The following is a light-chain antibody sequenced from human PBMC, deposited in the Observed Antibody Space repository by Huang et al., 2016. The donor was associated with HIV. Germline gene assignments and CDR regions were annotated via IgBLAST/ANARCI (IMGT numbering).Light chain of an antibody. CDR3: QQYNNWPPIT. Sequence: EIVMTQSPTTLSVSPGERATLSCRASQSVRSNVAWYQQKPGQAPRLLIYGASTRATGIPARFRGSGSGTEFTLTISSLQSEDFVVYYCQQYNNWPPITFGQGTRLEI. V-gene: IGKV3-15*01. CDR2: GAS. CDR1: QSVRSN. J-gene: IGKJ5*01.